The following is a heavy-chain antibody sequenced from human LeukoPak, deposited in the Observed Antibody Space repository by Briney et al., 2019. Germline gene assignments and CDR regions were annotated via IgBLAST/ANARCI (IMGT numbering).Heavy chain of an antibody. V-gene: IGHV4-61*08. Sequence: AETLSLTCTVSGGSVSSGGYYWSWIRQPPGKGLEYIGYISYSGSTKYNPSLKSRVTISVDTSKNQFSLKLSSVTAADTAVYYCASRGGSLDYYGSGSYYSYYWGQGTLVTVSS. J-gene: IGHJ4*02. CDR3: ASRGGSLDYYGSGSYYSYY. CDR1: GGSVSSGGYY. CDR2: ISYSGST. D-gene: IGHD3-10*01.